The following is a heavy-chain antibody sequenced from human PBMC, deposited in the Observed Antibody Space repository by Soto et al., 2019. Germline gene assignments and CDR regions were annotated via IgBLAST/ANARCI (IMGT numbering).Heavy chain of an antibody. CDR2: IYASGST. CDR1: GYSISRGHYS. D-gene: IGHD2-15*01. Sequence: QLQLQESGPGLVKPSQTLTLTCLVNGYSISRGHYSWHWIRQSPGKGLEWLGYIYASGSTQNNTSLQTRATISVDTSQNLFSLSLTSVTAAASGVYYCAREGLWMVGFDFWGPGTLVSVSS. CDR3: AREGLWMVGFDF. V-gene: IGHV4-30-4*01. J-gene: IGHJ4*02.